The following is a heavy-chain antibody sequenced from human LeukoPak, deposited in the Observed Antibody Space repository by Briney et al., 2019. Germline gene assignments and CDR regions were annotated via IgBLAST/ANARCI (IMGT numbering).Heavy chain of an antibody. V-gene: IGHV3-23*01. Sequence: GGSLRLSCAASGFTFTSYSMNWVRQAPGKGLEWVSTISGGGGSTYYADSVMGRFTISRDNSKNTLYLQVNSLRAEDTAVYYCAKGGKWDVTPFDYWGQGTLVTVSS. CDR3: AKGGKWDVTPFDY. D-gene: IGHD1-26*01. J-gene: IGHJ4*02. CDR1: GFTFTSYS. CDR2: ISGGGGST.